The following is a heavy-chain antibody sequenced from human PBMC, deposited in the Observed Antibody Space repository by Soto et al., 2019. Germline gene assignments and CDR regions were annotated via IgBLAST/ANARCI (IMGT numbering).Heavy chain of an antibody. Sequence: QVQLVESGGGVVQPGRSLRLSCAASGFTFRSYAMHWVRQAPGKGLECVAVIAYDGSNKFYRDYVRGRFTISRDNSDNTLYLKIISLRYADTAVYYCARGDREDIAVVIGVRPGEYGVDVWGQGTTVTVSS. D-gene: IGHD2-15*01. V-gene: IGHV3-30-3*01. CDR3: ARGDREDIAVVIGVRPGEYGVDV. CDR1: GFTFRSYA. J-gene: IGHJ6*02. CDR2: IAYDGSNK.